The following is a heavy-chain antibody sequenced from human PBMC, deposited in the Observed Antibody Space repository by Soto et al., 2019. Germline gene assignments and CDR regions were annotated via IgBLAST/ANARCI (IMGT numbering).Heavy chain of an antibody. D-gene: IGHD5-18*01. J-gene: IGHJ4*02. V-gene: IGHV4-34*01. CDR1: GGSFSGYY. Sequence: KASETLSLTCAVYGGSFSGYYWSWIRQPPGKGLEWIGEINHSGSTNYNPSLKSRVTISVDTSKNQFSLKLSSVTAADTVVYYCARNRGYSYGRGVGYWGQGXLVTVYS. CDR3: ARNRGYSYGRGVGY. CDR2: INHSGST.